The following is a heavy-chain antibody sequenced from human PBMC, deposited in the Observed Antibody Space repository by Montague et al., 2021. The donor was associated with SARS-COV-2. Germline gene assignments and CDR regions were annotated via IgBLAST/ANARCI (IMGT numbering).Heavy chain of an antibody. D-gene: IGHD3-9*01. V-gene: IGHV4-61*02. CDR2: IYTSGXT. CDR1: GGSISTGSYY. CDR3: ARRPHYDILTSYYKDGMDV. J-gene: IGHJ6*02. Sequence: TLSLTCTVSGGSISTGSYYWSWIRQPAGKGLEWIGRIYTSGXTXYXXXXKXRVTISVDTSKNQFSLKLSSVTAADTAVYCCARRPHYDILTSYYKDGMDVWGQGTTVTVSS.